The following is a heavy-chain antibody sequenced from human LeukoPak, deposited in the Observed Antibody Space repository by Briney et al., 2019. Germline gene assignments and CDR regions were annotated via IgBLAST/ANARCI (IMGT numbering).Heavy chain of an antibody. Sequence: GGSLRLSCAASGFTFISYAMSWVRQAPGKGLEWVSAISGSGGSTYYADSVKGRFTISRDNSKNTLYLQVNSLRAEDTAVYYCAKEEAWIQPEYGMDVWGQGTTVTVSS. CDR2: ISGSGGST. CDR3: AKEEAWIQPEYGMDV. J-gene: IGHJ6*02. CDR1: GFTFISYA. V-gene: IGHV3-23*01. D-gene: IGHD5-18*01.